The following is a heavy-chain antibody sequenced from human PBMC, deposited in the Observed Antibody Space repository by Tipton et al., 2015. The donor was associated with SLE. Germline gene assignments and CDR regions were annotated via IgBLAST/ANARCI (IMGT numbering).Heavy chain of an antibody. J-gene: IGHJ3*02. D-gene: IGHD3-22*01. CDR1: GGSFSSYY. CDR2: INHIGIT. CDR3: ARETYYYDNRDAFDI. Sequence: TLSLTCAVYGGSFSSYYWSWIRQPPGKGLEWIGEINHIGITNYNPSLESRVTISIDTSKDQFSLKLTSVTAADTAVYYCARETYYYDNRDAFDIWGQGTMVTVSS. V-gene: IGHV4-34*01.